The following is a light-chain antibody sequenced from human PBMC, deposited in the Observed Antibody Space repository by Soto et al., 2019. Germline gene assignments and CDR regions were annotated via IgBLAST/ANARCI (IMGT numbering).Light chain of an antibody. CDR2: EGS. CDR1: SSDVGSYNL. Sequence: QSALTQPASVSGSPGQSITISCTGTSSDVGSYNLVSWYQQHPGKAPKLMIYEGSKRPSGVSNRFSGSKSGNTTSLTISGLQAEDEADYYCCSYAGSSTFWVFGGGTMVTVL. J-gene: IGLJ3*02. V-gene: IGLV2-23*03. CDR3: CSYAGSSTFWV.